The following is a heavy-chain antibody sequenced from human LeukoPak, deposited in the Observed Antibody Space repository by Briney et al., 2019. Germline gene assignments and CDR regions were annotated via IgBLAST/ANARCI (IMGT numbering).Heavy chain of an antibody. Sequence: SETLSLTCTVPGGSISTYYWNWIRQPPGKGLEWIGYIYHSGSTNYNPSLQSRVTISVDTSKNQFSLNLNSVTAADTAVYYCARGGAARLHFQDWGQGTLVTVSS. D-gene: IGHD6-6*01. V-gene: IGHV4-59*01. J-gene: IGHJ1*01. CDR2: IYHSGST. CDR3: ARGGAARLHFQD. CDR1: GGSISTYY.